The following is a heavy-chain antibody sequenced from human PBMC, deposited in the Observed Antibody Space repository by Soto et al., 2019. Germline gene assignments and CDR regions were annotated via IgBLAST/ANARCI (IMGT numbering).Heavy chain of an antibody. V-gene: IGHV4-34*01. D-gene: IGHD2-15*01. Sequence: SATLSLTCAVYGGSFSGYYWSWIRQPPGKGLEWIGEINHSGSTNYNPSLKSRVTISVDTSKNQFSLKLSSVTAADTAVYYCSRHYRCSGGSCYYPQDAFDIWGQGTMVTVSS. CDR1: GGSFSGYY. CDR3: SRHYRCSGGSCYYPQDAFDI. J-gene: IGHJ3*02. CDR2: INHSGST.